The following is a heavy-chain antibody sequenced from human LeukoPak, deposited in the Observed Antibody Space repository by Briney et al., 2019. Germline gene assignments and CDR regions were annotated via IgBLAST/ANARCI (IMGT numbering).Heavy chain of an antibody. CDR2: ISSSSSTI. CDR1: GLTFSSYS. Sequence: GGSLRLSCAASGLTFSSYSMNWVRQAPGKGLEWVSYISSSSSTIYYADSVKGRFTISRDNAKNSLYLQMNSLRAEDTAVYYCARAPYISGYDLYYYYYMDVWGKGTTVTVSS. D-gene: IGHD5-12*01. CDR3: ARAPYISGYDLYYYYYMDV. J-gene: IGHJ6*03. V-gene: IGHV3-48*01.